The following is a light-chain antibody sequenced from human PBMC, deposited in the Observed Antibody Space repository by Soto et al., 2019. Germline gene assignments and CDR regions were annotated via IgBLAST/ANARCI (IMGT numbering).Light chain of an antibody. Sequence: QSALTQPRSVSGSPGQSVTISCTGTSSDVGGYNYVSWYQQHPGKAPKLMIYDVNKRPSGVPDRFSGSKSGNTASLTISWLQAEDEADYYCCSYAGGYSVLFGGGTQLTVL. CDR3: CSYAGGYSVL. J-gene: IGLJ2*01. V-gene: IGLV2-11*01. CDR2: DVN. CDR1: SSDVGGYNY.